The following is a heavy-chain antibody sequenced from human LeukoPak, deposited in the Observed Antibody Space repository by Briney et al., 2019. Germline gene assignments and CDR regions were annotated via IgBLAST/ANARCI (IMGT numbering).Heavy chain of an antibody. CDR2: INHSGST. CDR3: ARARIAVAGRGKALDI. Sequence: PSETLSLTCAVYGGSFSGYYWSWIRQPPGKGLEWIGEINHSGSTNYNPSLKSRVTISVDTSKNQFSLKLSSVTAADTAVYYCARARIAVAGRGKALDIWGQGTMVTVSS. CDR1: GGSFSGYY. J-gene: IGHJ3*02. V-gene: IGHV4-34*01. D-gene: IGHD6-19*01.